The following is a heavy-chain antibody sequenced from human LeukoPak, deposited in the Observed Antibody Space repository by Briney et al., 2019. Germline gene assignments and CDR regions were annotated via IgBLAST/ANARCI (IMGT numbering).Heavy chain of an antibody. CDR2: IYYSGST. CDR1: GGSISSYY. CDR3: ARAYSSGWTDHDAFDI. Sequence: KPSETLSLTCTVSGGSISSYYWSWIRQPPGEGLEWIGYIYYSGSTNYNPSLKSRVTISVDTSKNQFSLKLSSVTAADTAVYYCARAYSSGWTDHDAFDIWGQGTMVTVSS. V-gene: IGHV4-59*08. J-gene: IGHJ3*02. D-gene: IGHD6-19*01.